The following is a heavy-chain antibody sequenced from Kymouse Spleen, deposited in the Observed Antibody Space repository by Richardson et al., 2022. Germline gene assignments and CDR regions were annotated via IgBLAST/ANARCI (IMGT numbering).Heavy chain of an antibody. J-gene: IGHJ5*02. Sequence: QVQLQQWGAGLLKPSETLSLTCAVYGGSFSGYYWSWIRQPPGKGLEWIGEINHSGSTNYNPSLKSRVTISVDTSKNQFSLKLSSVTAADTAVYYCARTVLRYFDRWFDPWGQGTLVTVSS. D-gene: IGHD3-9*01. CDR2: INHSGST. CDR1: GGSFSGYY. CDR3: ARTVLRYFDRWFDP. V-gene: IGHV4-34*01.